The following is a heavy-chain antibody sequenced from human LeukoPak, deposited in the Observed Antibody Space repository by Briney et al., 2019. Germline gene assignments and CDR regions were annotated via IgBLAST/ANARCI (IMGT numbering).Heavy chain of an antibody. J-gene: IGHJ3*02. D-gene: IGHD2-2*01. CDR3: ASELGYCSSTSCPWRAFDI. CDR2: ISSSRSYI. V-gene: IGHV3-21*01. Sequence: GGSLRLSCAASGFTFSSYSMNWVRQAPGKGLEWVSSISSSRSYIYYADSVKGRFTISRDNAKNSLYLQMNSLRAEDTAVYYCASELGYCSSTSCPWRAFDIWGQGTMVTVSS. CDR1: GFTFSSYS.